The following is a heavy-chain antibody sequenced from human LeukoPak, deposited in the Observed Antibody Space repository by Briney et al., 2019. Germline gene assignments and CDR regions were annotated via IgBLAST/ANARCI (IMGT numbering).Heavy chain of an antibody. CDR2: IYYSGST. V-gene: IGHV4-39*01. Sequence: SETLSLTCTVSGGSISSSSYYWGWIRQPPGKGLEWIGSIYYSGSTYYNPSLKSRVTISVDTSKNQFSLKLSSVTAADTAVYYCARGKMYSSSSRVGVIAIRGAKYYFDYWGQGTLVTVSS. CDR3: ARGKMYSSSSRVGVIAIRGAKYYFDY. J-gene: IGHJ4*02. D-gene: IGHD6-6*01. CDR1: GGSISSSSYY.